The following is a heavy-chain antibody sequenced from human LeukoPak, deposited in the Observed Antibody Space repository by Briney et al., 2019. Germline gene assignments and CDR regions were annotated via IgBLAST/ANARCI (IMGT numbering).Heavy chain of an antibody. D-gene: IGHD3-10*01. J-gene: IGHJ5*02. Sequence: GRSLRLSCAPSGFTFSSYGMHWVRQAPGKWLEWVAFIRYDGSNKYYADSVKGRFTISRDHSKNTLYLQMNSLRAEDTAVYYCAKEGSSWFDPWGQGTLVTVSS. V-gene: IGHV3-30*02. CDR1: GFTFSSYG. CDR2: IRYDGSNK. CDR3: AKEGSSWFDP.